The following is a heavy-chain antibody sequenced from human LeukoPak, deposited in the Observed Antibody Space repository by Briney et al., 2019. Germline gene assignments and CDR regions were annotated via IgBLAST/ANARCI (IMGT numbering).Heavy chain of an antibody. V-gene: IGHV3-30*18. CDR2: ISYDGSNK. D-gene: IGHD6-13*01. J-gene: IGHJ4*02. CDR3: AKDTNSSSDY. Sequence: GGSLRLSCAASGFTFSSYGMHWVRQAPGKGLEWVAVISYDGSNKYYADSVKGRFTISRDNSKNTLYLQMNSLRAEDTAVYYCAKDTNSSSDYWGQGTLVTVSS. CDR1: GFTFSSYG.